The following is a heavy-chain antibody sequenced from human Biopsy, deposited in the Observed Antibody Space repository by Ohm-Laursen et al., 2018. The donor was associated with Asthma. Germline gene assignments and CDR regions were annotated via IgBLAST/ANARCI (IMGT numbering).Heavy chain of an antibody. Sequence: SLRLSCSVSGFTFSSYAMSWVRQTPDRGLEWVSGISTSGGSKYYADSVKGRFTLSRDNSKTTLSLQMNSLTDGDTAVYYCVKALGGGDGFDVWGLGTTVTVSS. CDR3: VKALGGGDGFDV. J-gene: IGHJ3*01. V-gene: IGHV3-23*01. CDR2: ISTSGGSK. CDR1: GFTFSSYA.